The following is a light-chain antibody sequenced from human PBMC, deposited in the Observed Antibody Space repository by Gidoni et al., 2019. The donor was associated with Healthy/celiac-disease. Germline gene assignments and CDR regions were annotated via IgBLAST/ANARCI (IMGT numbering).Light chain of an antibody. CDR1: QSISSY. J-gene: IGKJ2*01. Sequence: DIQMTQSPSSLSVSVGDRVTITCRASQSISSYLNWYQQKPGKAPKLLIYAASSLQSGVPSRFSGSGSGTDFTLTISSLQPEDFATYYCQQSYSTRYTFGQGTKLESK. CDR2: AAS. CDR3: QQSYSTRYT. V-gene: IGKV1-39*01.